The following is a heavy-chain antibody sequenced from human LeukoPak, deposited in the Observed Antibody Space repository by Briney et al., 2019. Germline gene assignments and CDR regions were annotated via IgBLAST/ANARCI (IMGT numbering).Heavy chain of an antibody. CDR3: ASCSRGYFDY. D-gene: IGHD6-13*01. CDR2: IYTSGST. V-gene: IGHV4-61*02. CDR1: GGSINSGTYY. Sequence: SETLSLTCTVSGGSINSGTYYWSWIRQPAGKGLEWIGRIYTSGSTNYNPSLKSRVTISLDTSKNQFSLKLSSVTAADTAAYYCASCSRGYFDYWGQGTLVTVSS. J-gene: IGHJ4*02.